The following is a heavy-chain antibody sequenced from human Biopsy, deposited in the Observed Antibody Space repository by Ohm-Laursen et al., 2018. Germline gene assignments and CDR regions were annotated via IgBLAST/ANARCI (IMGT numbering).Heavy chain of an antibody. CDR3: ARGTGKYYVYGAFDI. CDR2: IHTSGST. Sequence: TLSLTCAVSGDSISNDYWSWIRQSAGQGLEWIGRIHTSGSTNHNLSLKSRFTMSVDTSKNQFSLKLRSVTAADAAVYYCARGTGKYYVYGAFDIWGQGTMVTVSS. D-gene: IGHD3/OR15-3a*01. J-gene: IGHJ3*02. CDR1: GDSISNDY. V-gene: IGHV4-4*07.